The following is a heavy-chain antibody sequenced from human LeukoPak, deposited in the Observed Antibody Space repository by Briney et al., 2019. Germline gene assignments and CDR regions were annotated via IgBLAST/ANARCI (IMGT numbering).Heavy chain of an antibody. CDR3: AKIAYGGHFDY. D-gene: IGHD4-23*01. CDR2: IYYSGST. V-gene: IGHV4-61*01. Sequence: SETLSLTCTVSGYSISSGYYWGWIRQPPGKGLEWIGYIYYSGSTNYNPSLKSRVTMSADTSNNQFSLKLSSVTAADTAVYYCAKIAYGGHFDYWGQGTLVTVSS. J-gene: IGHJ4*02. CDR1: GYSISSGYY.